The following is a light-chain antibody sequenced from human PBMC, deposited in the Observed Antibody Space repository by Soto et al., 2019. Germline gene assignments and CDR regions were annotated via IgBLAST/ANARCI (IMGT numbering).Light chain of an antibody. CDR1: QSVSSDY. V-gene: IGKV3-20*01. Sequence: EIVLTQSPGTLSLSPGDRATLSCRASQSVSSDYLAWYQQQKPGQAPRLLIYGASSRATGVPDRFSGSVSGTDFTLAISRLEPEDFVVYYCQHYGSSSWTFGQVTKVEVK. J-gene: IGKJ1*01. CDR3: QHYGSSSWT. CDR2: GAS.